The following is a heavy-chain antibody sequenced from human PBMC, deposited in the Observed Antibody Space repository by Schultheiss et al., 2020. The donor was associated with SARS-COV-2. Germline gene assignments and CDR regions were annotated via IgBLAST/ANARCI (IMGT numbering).Heavy chain of an antibody. CDR3: ARRNRYGDFDY. D-gene: IGHD4-17*01. CDR1: GFTFSSYG. CDR2: ISYDGSNK. V-gene: IGHV3-30*03. Sequence: GESLKISCAASGFTFSSYGMHWVRQAPGKGLEWVAVISYDGSNKYYADSVKGRFTISRDNSKNSLYLQMNSLRAEDTAVYYCARRNRYGDFDYWGQGTLVTVSS. J-gene: IGHJ4*02.